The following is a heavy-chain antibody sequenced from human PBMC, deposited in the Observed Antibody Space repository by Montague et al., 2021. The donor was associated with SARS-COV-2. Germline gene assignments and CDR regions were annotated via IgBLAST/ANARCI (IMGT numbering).Heavy chain of an antibody. Sequence: SVKVSCKVSRYTLTELSMHLLRQAPGKGLEWMGGFDPEDGETIYAQKFQGRVTMTEDSSTDTAYMELSILRSEDTAVYYCATSSVLTVSGWFDPWGQGNLVTVSS. CDR2: FDPEDGET. J-gene: IGHJ5*02. CDR1: RYTLTELS. V-gene: IGHV1-24*01. CDR3: ATSSVLTVSGWFDP. D-gene: IGHD3-9*01.